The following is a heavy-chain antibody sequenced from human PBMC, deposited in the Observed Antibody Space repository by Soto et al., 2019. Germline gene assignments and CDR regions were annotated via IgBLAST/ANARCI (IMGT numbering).Heavy chain of an antibody. CDR1: GYSLTDLS. D-gene: IGHD6-13*01. CDR2: FDPEDGET. Sequence: ASVKLSCKVSGYSLTDLSMHWVRQAPGKGLEWMGGFDPEDGETIYAQKFQGRVTMTEDTSTDTAYMELSSLRSEDTAVYYCATDGVSHYYYYYMDVWGKGTTVTVSS. CDR3: ATDGVSHYYYYYMDV. V-gene: IGHV1-24*01. J-gene: IGHJ6*03.